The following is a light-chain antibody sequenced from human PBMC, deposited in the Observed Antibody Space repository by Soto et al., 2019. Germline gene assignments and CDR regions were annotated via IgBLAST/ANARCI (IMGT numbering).Light chain of an antibody. CDR1: QTVSGNY. CDR2: GAS. CDR3: QQYFKSPWT. J-gene: IGKJ1*01. Sequence: IVLTQSPGTLSLSPGDRATLSCGASQTVSGNYLAGYQQKPGQVPRLLIYGASSRAIGIPDRFSGSGSGTDFALTISRLEPEDFAVYYCQQYFKSPWTFGQGTKVEIK. V-gene: IGKV3-20*01.